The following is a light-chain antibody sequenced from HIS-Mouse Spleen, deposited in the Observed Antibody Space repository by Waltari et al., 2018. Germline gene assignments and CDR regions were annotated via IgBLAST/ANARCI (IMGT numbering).Light chain of an antibody. CDR2: GAS. V-gene: IGKV3-15*01. CDR3: QQYNNWWT. J-gene: IGKJ1*01. Sequence: EIVMTQSPATLSVSPGERATLSCRAIQSVSRNLAWYQQKPGQAPSLLIYGASTRASGIPARFSGRGSGTEFTVTISSMQSEDFAVYYGQQYNNWWTFGQGTKVEIK. CDR1: QSVSRN.